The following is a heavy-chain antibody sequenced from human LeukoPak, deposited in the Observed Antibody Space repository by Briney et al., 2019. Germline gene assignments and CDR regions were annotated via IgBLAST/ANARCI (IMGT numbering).Heavy chain of an antibody. CDR2: ISYDGSNK. Sequence: GGSLRLSCAASGFNFSPYGMHWVRQPPGKGLEWVALISYDGSNKYFADSVKGRFTISRDNSENKLYLQMNSLRTEDTAMYYCAKDRWFAELLESYFDSWGQGALVTVSS. CDR1: GFNFSPYG. D-gene: IGHD3-10*01. V-gene: IGHV3-30*18. CDR3: AKDRWFAELLESYFDS. J-gene: IGHJ4*02.